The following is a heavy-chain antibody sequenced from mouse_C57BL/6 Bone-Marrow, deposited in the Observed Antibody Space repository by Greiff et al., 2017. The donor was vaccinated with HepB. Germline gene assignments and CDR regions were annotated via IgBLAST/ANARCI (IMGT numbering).Heavy chain of an antibody. J-gene: IGHJ1*03. V-gene: IGHV5-9*01. CDR3: ARHALRRDWYFDV. D-gene: IGHD2-12*01. CDR1: GFTFSSYT. Sequence: EVKLMESGGGLVKPGGSLKLSCAASGFTFSSYTMSWVRQTPEKRLEWVATISGGGGNTYYPDSVKGRFTISRDNAKNTLYLQMRSLRSEDTALYYCARHALRRDWYFDVWGTGTTVTVSS. CDR2: ISGGGGNT.